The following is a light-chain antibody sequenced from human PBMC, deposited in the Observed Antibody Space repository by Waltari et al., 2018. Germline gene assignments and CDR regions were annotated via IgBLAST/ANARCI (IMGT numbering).Light chain of an antibody. CDR1: SSSIGAGSD. J-gene: IGLJ2*01. V-gene: IGLV1-40*01. CDR3: QSYDSSLSGSV. CDR2: SNN. Sequence: QPALTQPPSVSGAPGQRVTISCTGSSSSIGAGSDVNWYQQLPETAPKLLNYSNNNRPSGNPDRFSGSKSGTSASLAITGLHAEDEADYYCQSYDSSLSGSVFGGGTILTVL.